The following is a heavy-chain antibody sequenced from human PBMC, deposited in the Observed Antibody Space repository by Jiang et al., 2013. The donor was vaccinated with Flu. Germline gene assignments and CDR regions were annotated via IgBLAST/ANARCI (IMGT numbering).Heavy chain of an antibody. CDR3: ARSGYGCSSTSCYTWFDP. CDR1: SVSSNSAG. J-gene: IGHJ5*02. Sequence: SVSSNSAGLELIRQSPSRGLEWLGRTYYRSKWYNDYAVSVKSRITINPDASKNQFSLQLNSVTPEDTAVYYCARSGYGCSSTSCYTWFDPWGQGTLVTVSS. V-gene: IGHV6-1*01. D-gene: IGHD2-2*02. CDR2: TYYRSKWYN.